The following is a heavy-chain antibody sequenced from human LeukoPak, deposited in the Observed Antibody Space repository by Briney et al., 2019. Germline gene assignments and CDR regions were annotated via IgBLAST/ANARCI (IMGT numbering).Heavy chain of an antibody. D-gene: IGHD3-22*01. CDR3: ARAYYDSSGYYGNYYYYMDV. Sequence: ASVKVSCKASGYTFTSYGLSWVRQAPRQGLEWMGWISAYNGNTNYAQKLQGRVTITTDTSTSTAYTELRSLRSDDTAVYYCARAYYDSSGYYGNYYYYMDVWGKGTTVTVSS. V-gene: IGHV1-18*01. CDR1: GYTFTSYG. J-gene: IGHJ6*03. CDR2: ISAYNGNT.